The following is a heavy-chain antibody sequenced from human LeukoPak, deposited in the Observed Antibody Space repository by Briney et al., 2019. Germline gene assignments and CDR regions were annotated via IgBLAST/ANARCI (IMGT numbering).Heavy chain of an antibody. CDR2: INHIGST. CDR1: GGSFSGYY. J-gene: IGHJ6*04. CDR3: ARAPLYYYGSGSVYYYGMDV. V-gene: IGHV4-34*01. D-gene: IGHD3-10*01. Sequence: PSETLSLTCAVYGGSFSGYYWSWIRQPPGKGLEWIGEINHIGSTNYNPSLKSRVTISVDTSKNQFSLKLSSVTAADTAVYYRARAPLYYYGSGSVYYYGMDVWGKGTTVTVSS.